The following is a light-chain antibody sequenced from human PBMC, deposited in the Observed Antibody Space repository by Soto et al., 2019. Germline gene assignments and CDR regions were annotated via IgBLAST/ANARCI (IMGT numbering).Light chain of an antibody. Sequence: QSALTQPASVSGSPGQSITISCTGASSDVGSYNYVSWYQQHPGKAPQLMIYDVSNRPSGVSNRFSGSKSGNTASLTISGLQAEDEADYYCTSYSSSSTVLFGGGTKVTVL. V-gene: IGLV2-14*03. CDR3: TSYSSSSTVL. CDR1: SSDVGSYNY. J-gene: IGLJ2*01. CDR2: DVS.